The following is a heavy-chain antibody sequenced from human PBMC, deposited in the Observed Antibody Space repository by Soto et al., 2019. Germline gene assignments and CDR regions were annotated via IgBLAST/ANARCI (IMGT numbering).Heavy chain of an antibody. CDR2: INPNSGGT. D-gene: IGHD3-9*01. CDR3: ARDSGYDILTGYYKPNWFDP. V-gene: IGHV1-2*02. Sequence: ASVKVSCKASGYTFTGYYMHWVRQAPGQGLEWMGWINPNSGGTNYAQKFQGRVTMTRDTSISTAYMELSRLRSDDTAVYYCARDSGYDILTGYYKPNWFDPWCQGTLVTVSS. CDR1: GYTFTGYY. J-gene: IGHJ5*02.